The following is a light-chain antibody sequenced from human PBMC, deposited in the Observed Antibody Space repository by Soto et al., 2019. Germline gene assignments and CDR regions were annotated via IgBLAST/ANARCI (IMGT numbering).Light chain of an antibody. J-gene: IGLJ1*01. CDR3: ASYAGTRLFV. CDR1: SSDVGFYNF. CDR2: GVT. V-gene: IGLV2-8*01. Sequence: QTVLTQPPSASGSPGQSLTISCTGTSSDVGFYNFVPSYQQRPGKAPKLVIYGVTKRPSGVPDRFSGSKSGSTASLTVSGLQADDEADYYCASYAGTRLFVFGSGTKV.